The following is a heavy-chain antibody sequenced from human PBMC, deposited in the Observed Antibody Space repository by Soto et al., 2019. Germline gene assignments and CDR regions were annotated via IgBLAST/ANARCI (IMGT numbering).Heavy chain of an antibody. CDR2: IYYSGNT. D-gene: IGHD6-6*01. J-gene: IGHJ4*02. V-gene: IGHV4-39*01. Sequence: PSETLSLTCTVSGGSINRYYWSWIRQPPGRGPEWIGSIYYSGNTYYKPSLKSRVSISIDTSRNQFSLKLTSVTAADTGVYYCASSSPFHYWGPGILVTVSS. CDR3: ASSSPFHY. CDR1: GGSINRYY.